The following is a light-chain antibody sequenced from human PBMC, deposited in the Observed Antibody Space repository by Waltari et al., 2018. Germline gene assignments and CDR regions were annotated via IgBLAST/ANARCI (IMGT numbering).Light chain of an antibody. Sequence: QSVLTQPPSASGTPGQRVTISCSGSSSNIGSNYVYWYQQLPGTAPKGLIYRNGQRPPGVPDRVSGSKSCTSASLAISGLRSEDEADYYCAAWDDSLSVGVFGGGTKLTVL. J-gene: IGLJ3*02. CDR2: RNG. CDR1: SSNIGSNY. CDR3: AAWDDSLSVGV. V-gene: IGLV1-47*01.